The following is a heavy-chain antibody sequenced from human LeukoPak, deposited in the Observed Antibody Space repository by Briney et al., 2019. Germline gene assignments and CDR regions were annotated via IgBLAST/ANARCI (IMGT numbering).Heavy chain of an antibody. Sequence: GGSLGLSCAASGFSFSSYWMAWVRQAPGKGLEWVSVIYSGGSTYYADSVKGRFTISRDNSKNTLYLQMNSLRAEDTAVYYCARVPHDKYQLLWMVFDYWGQGTLVTVSS. V-gene: IGHV3-53*01. CDR2: IYSGGST. CDR1: GFSFSSYW. J-gene: IGHJ4*02. D-gene: IGHD2-2*01. CDR3: ARVPHDKYQLLWMVFDY.